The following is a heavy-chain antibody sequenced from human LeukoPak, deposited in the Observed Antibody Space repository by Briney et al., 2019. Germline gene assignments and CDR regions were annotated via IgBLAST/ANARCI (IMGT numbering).Heavy chain of an antibody. CDR2: IYYSGRT. J-gene: IGHJ4*02. D-gene: IGHD6-19*01. Sequence: SETLSLTCTVSGGSISSSSYYWGWIRQPPGKGLEWIGYIYYSGRTYYNPSLKSRVTMSVDTSKNQFSLKLSSVTAADTAVYYCAREVPSVAGLDYWGQGTLVTVSS. V-gene: IGHV4-39*07. CDR1: GGSISSSSYY. CDR3: AREVPSVAGLDY.